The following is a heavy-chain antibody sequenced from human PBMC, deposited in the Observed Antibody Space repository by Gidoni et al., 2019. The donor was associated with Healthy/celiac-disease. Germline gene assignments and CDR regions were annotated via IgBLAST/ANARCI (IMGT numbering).Heavy chain of an antibody. V-gene: IGHV4-34*01. D-gene: IGHD3-16*01. J-gene: IGHJ4*02. CDR2: INHSGST. CDR3: ARGSADHDYVWRD. CDR1: GGSFSGYY. Sequence: QVQLQQWGAGLLKPSETLSLTCAVYGGSFSGYYWSWIRQPPGKGLEWIGEINHSGSTNYNPSLKSRVTISVDTSKNQFSLKLSSVTAADTAVYYCARGSADHDYVWRDWGQGTLVTVSS.